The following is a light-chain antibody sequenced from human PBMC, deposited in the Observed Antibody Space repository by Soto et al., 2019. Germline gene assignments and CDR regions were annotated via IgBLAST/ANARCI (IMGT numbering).Light chain of an antibody. CDR2: EVS. V-gene: IGLV2-8*01. CDR1: SSDVGGYNY. J-gene: IGLJ3*02. Sequence: QSALTQPPSASGSPGQSVTISCTGTSSDVGGYNYVSWYQQHPGKAPKVMIYEVSKRPSGVPDRFSGSKSGNTASLPVSGLQAEYEADYYYNSYAGNNNWVFGGGTKLTVL. CDR3: NSYAGNNNWV.